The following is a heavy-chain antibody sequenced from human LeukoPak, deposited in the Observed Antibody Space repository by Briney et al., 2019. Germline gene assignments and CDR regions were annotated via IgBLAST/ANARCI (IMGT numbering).Heavy chain of an antibody. V-gene: IGHV4-38-2*02. Sequence: SETLSLTCTVSGYSISSGYYWGWIRQPPGKGLEWIGSIYHSGSTYYNPSLKSRVTISVDTSKNQFSLKLSSVTAADTAVYYCARVEQLVRNYFDYWGQGTLVTVSS. CDR2: IYHSGST. CDR1: GYSISSGYY. J-gene: IGHJ4*02. CDR3: ARVEQLVRNYFDY. D-gene: IGHD6-13*01.